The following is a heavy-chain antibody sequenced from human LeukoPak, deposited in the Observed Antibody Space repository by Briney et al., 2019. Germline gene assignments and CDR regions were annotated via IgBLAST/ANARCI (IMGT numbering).Heavy chain of an antibody. CDR3: ARARGNPDVFDV. V-gene: IGHV4-4*07. Sequence: SETLSLTCTVSGGSISSYYWSWIRQPAGKGLEWIGRIYTSGSTNYNPSLKSRVTMSVDTSKSQFSLKLNSVTAADTATYYCARARGNPDVFDVWGQGTMVNVSS. CDR1: GGSISSYY. D-gene: IGHD5-12*01. CDR2: IYTSGST. J-gene: IGHJ3*01.